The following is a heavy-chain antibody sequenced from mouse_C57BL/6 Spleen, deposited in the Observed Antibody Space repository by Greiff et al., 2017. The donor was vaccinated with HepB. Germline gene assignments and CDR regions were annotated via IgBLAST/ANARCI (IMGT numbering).Heavy chain of an antibody. CDR1: GYTFTSYW. V-gene: IGHV1-55*01. D-gene: IGHD1-1*01. CDR3: ARYCYGSREEYFDV. J-gene: IGHJ1*03. Sequence: VQLQQPGAELVKPGASVKMSCKASGYTFTSYWITWVKQRPGQGLEWIGDIYPGSGSTNYNEKFKSKATLTVDTSSSTAYMQLSSLTSEDSAVYYCARYCYGSREEYFDVWGTGTTVTVSS. CDR2: IYPGSGST.